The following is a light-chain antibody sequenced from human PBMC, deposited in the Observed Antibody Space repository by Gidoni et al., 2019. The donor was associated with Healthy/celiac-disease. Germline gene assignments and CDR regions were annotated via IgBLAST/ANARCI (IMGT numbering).Light chain of an antibody. CDR2: RDS. CDR3: QVWDSSTGGV. J-gene: IGLJ3*02. CDR1: NIGSKN. V-gene: IGLV3-9*01. Sequence: SYELTQPLSVSVALGQTARITCGGKNIGSKNVHWYQQKPSQAPVLVIYRDSNRPSGIPERFSGSNSGNTATLTISRAQAGDEADYYCQVWDSSTGGVFGGGTKLTVL.